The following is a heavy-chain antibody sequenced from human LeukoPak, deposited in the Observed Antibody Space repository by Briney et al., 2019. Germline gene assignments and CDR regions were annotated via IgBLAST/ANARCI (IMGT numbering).Heavy chain of an antibody. CDR3: ASPGRDAYSRHPPDY. V-gene: IGHV5-51*01. CDR2: VYPGHSDT. Sequence: GESLKISFKGSGYSLTSYWIGWVRQMPGKGLEWMGIVYPGHSDTKYSPSFQGQVTISADKSISTAYLQWSSLKASDTAIYYCASPGRDAYSRHPPDYWGQGTLLTLSS. J-gene: IGHJ4*02. CDR1: GYSLTSYW. D-gene: IGHD5-24*01.